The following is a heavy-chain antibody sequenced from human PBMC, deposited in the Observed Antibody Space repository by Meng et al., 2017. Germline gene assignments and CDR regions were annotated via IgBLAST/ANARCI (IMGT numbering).Heavy chain of an antibody. J-gene: IGHJ6*02. D-gene: IGHD2-15*01. CDR2: INPNSGGT. V-gene: IGHV1-2*06. CDR3: ARLKKPDIVVVVAAWDYYYGMDV. CDR1: GYTFTGYY. Sequence: ASVKVSCKASGYTFTGYYMHWVRQAPGQGLEWMGRINPNSGGTNYAQKFQGRVTMTRDTSISTAYMELSRLRSDDTAVYYCARLKKPDIVVVVAAWDYYYGMDVWGQGTTVTVSS.